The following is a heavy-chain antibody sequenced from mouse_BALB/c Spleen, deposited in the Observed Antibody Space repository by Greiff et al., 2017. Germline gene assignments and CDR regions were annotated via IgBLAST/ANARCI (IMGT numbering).Heavy chain of an antibody. Sequence: VKLQESGAELVRPGTSVKVSCKASGYAFTNYLIEWVKQRPGQGLEWIGVINPGSGGTNYNEKFKGKATLTADKSSSTAYMQLSSLTSDDSAVYFCAIYGNYGVWGAGTTVTVSS. CDR2: INPGSGGT. D-gene: IGHD2-1*01. CDR1: GYAFTNYL. J-gene: IGHJ1*01. CDR3: AIYGNYGV. V-gene: IGHV1-54*03.